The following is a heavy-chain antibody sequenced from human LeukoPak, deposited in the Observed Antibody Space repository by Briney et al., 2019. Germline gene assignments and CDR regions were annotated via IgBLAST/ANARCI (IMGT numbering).Heavy chain of an antibody. Sequence: GGSLRLSCAASGFTFSSYSMNWVRQVPGKGLEWVSSISSSSSYIYYADSVKGRFTISRDNAKNSLYLQMNSLRAEDTAVYYCAREDRTTDGAFDIWGQGTMVTVSS. CDR2: ISSSSSYI. D-gene: IGHD1-1*01. CDR3: AREDRTTDGAFDI. CDR1: GFTFSSYS. V-gene: IGHV3-21*01. J-gene: IGHJ3*02.